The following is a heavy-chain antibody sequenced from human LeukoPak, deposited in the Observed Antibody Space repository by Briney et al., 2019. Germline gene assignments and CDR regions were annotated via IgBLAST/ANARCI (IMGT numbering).Heavy chain of an antibody. D-gene: IGHD5-18*01. J-gene: IGHJ5*02. CDR3: ARHPPYGYFSGGDWFDP. CDR2: IYYSGST. V-gene: IGHV4-39*01. Sequence: SETLSLTCTVSGGSISSSSYYWGWIRQPPGEGLEWIGSIYYSGSTYYNPPLKSRVTISVDTSKNQFSLKLSSVTAADTAVYYCARHPPYGYFSGGDWFDPWGQGTLVTVSS. CDR1: GGSISSSSYY.